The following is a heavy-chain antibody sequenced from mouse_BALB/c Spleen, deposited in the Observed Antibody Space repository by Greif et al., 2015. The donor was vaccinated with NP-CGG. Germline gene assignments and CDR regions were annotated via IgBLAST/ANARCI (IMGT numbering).Heavy chain of an antibody. D-gene: IGHD1-1*01. Sequence: EVKLVESGGGLVQPGGSLRLSCATSGFPFTDYYMSWVRQPPGKALEWLGFIRNKANGYTTEYSASVKGRFTISRDNSQSILYLQRNTLRAEDSATYYCARDYYGSSYWYFDVWGAGTTVTVSS. V-gene: IGHV7-3*02. CDR2: IRNKANGYTT. CDR1: GFPFTDYY. CDR3: ARDYYGSSYWYFDV. J-gene: IGHJ1*01.